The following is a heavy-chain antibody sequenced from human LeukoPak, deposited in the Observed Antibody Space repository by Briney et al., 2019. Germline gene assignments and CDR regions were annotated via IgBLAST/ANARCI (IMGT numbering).Heavy chain of an antibody. Sequence: PGGSLRLSCAAAGFTLSNYWMSWVRQAPGKGLEWVANIKKDGSEKYYVDSVKGRFTISRDNAKNSLYLQMNSLRAEDTAVYYCAFSSIVVVPAAFDYWGQGTLVTVSS. CDR3: AFSSIVVVPAAFDY. CDR1: GFTLSNYW. J-gene: IGHJ4*02. V-gene: IGHV3-7*01. CDR2: IKKDGSEK. D-gene: IGHD2-2*01.